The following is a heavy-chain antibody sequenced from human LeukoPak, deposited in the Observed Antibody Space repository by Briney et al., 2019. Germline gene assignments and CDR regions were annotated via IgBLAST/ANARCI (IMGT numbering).Heavy chain of an antibody. Sequence: ASVKVSCKASGYTFTGYYMHWVRQAPGQGLEWMGWINPNSGGTNYAQKFQGRVTMTTDTSTSTAYMELRSLRSDDTAVYYCARDRTRPPYYYDNSGYYPIDYWGQGTLVTVSS. D-gene: IGHD3-22*01. CDR1: GYTFTGYY. V-gene: IGHV1-2*02. CDR2: INPNSGGT. CDR3: ARDRTRPPYYYDNSGYYPIDY. J-gene: IGHJ4*02.